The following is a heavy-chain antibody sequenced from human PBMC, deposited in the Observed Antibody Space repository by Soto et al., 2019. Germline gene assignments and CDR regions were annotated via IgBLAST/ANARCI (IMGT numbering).Heavy chain of an antibody. Sequence: SVKVSCKASGGTFSSYAISWVRQAPGQGLEWMGGIIPIFGTANYAQKFQGRVTITADESTSTAYMELSSLRSEDTAVYYCASEYYDSSGYYATKIDYWGQGTLVTVSS. D-gene: IGHD3-22*01. J-gene: IGHJ4*02. CDR3: ASEYYDSSGYYATKIDY. V-gene: IGHV1-69*13. CDR1: GGTFSSYA. CDR2: IIPIFGTA.